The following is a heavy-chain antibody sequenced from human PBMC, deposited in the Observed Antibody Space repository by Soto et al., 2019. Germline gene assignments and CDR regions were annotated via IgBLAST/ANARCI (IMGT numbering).Heavy chain of an antibody. J-gene: IGHJ6*02. V-gene: IGHV3-23*04. CDR1: GFTFSTCA. D-gene: IGHD2-2*01. CDR2: LSASGGTT. CDR3: AKPICIGTSCYYYEYGLDV. Sequence: EVQLVESGGGLVQPGGSLRLSCAASGFTFSTCAMSWVRQAPGKGLEWVSALSASGGTTYYADSVKGRFTIFRDNSKSTLYMQMIGLRAEDPAVYSWAKPICIGTSCYYYEYGLDVWGQGSTVTVSS.